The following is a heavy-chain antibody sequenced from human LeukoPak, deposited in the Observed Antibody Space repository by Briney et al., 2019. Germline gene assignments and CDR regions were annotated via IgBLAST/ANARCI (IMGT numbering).Heavy chain of an antibody. V-gene: IGHV3-30*04. Sequence: GRSLRLSCAASGFTFSSYAMHWVRQAPGKGLEWVAVISHDGSNKYYADSVKGRFTICRDNSKNTLYLQMNSLRAEDTAVYYCARDLYYYYYYMDVWGKGTTVSVS. J-gene: IGHJ6*03. CDR1: GFTFSSYA. CDR3: ARDLYYYYYYMDV. CDR2: ISHDGSNK.